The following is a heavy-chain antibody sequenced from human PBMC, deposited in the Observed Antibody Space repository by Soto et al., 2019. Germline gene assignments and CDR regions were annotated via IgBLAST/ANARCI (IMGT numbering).Heavy chain of an antibody. CDR2: ISYDGSNK. J-gene: IGHJ4*02. V-gene: IGHV3-30*18. CDR1: GFTFSSYG. Sequence: GGSLRLSCAASGFTFSSYGMHWVRQAPGKGLEWVAVISYDGSNKYYADSVKGRFTISRDNSKNTLYLQMNSLRAEDTAVYYCAKETIGEQQLVFDYWGQGTLVTVS. D-gene: IGHD6-13*01. CDR3: AKETIGEQQLVFDY.